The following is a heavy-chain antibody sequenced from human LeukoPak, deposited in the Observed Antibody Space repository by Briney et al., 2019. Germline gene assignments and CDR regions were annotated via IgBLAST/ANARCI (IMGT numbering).Heavy chain of an antibody. CDR1: GFTFSSYG. V-gene: IGHV3-33*06. J-gene: IGHJ2*01. Sequence: PGRSLRLSCAASGFTFSSYGMHWVRQAPGKGLEWVAVIWYDGSNKYYADSVKGRFTISRDNSKNTLYLQMNSLRAEDTAVYYCAKFGVAAGTDYWYFDLWGRGTLVTVSS. D-gene: IGHD6-19*01. CDR2: IWYDGSNK. CDR3: AKFGVAAGTDYWYFDL.